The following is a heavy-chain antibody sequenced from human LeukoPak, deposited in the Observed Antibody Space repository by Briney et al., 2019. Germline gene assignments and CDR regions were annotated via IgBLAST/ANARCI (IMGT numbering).Heavy chain of an antibody. D-gene: IGHD3-16*01. CDR1: GGSISDYY. J-gene: IGHJ4*02. CDR3: ARANYVWGSYVY. CDR2: IYTGGNT. V-gene: IGHV4-4*07. Sequence: SETLSLTCTVSGGSISDYYWSWIRQPAGKGLEWIGHIYTGGNTNYNPSLENRVTMSADTSKNQFSLKLRSVTAADTAVYYCARANYVWGSYVYWGQGTLVTVSS.